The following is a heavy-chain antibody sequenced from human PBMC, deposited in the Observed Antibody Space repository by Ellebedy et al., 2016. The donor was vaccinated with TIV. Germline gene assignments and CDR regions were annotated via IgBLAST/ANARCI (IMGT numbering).Heavy chain of an antibody. V-gene: IGHV3-7*01. CDR1: GFAFRLYW. J-gene: IGHJ4*02. CDR3: ARDRFGGNKGNAFDY. D-gene: IGHD3-10*01. Sequence: GESLKISXEASGFAFRLYWMTWVRQAPGKGLEYVANIKQDGTETYYADSVKGRFTISRDNAKNSLYLQLNSLRVEDTAVYYCARDRFGGNKGNAFDYWGQGSLVTVSS. CDR2: IKQDGTET.